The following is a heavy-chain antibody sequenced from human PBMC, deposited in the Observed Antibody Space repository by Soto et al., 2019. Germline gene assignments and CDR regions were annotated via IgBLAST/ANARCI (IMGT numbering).Heavy chain of an antibody. V-gene: IGHV1-8*01. CDR2: MNPNSGNT. CDR3: ARRGYSSSWYYYYYYGMDV. D-gene: IGHD6-13*01. J-gene: IGHJ6*02. CDR1: GYTFTSYD. Sequence: QVQLVQSGAEVKKRGASVKVSCKASGYTFTSYDINWVRQATGQGLEWMGWMNPNSGNTGYAQKFQGRVTMTRNTSISTAYMELSSLRSEDTAVYYCARRGYSSSWYYYYYYGMDVWGQGTTVTVSS.